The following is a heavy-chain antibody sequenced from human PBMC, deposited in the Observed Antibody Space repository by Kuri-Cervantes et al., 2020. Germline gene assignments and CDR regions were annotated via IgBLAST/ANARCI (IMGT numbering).Heavy chain of an antibody. J-gene: IGHJ4*02. V-gene: IGHV3-7*01. Sequence: GESLKISCAASGFTFSNAWMSWVRQAPGKGLEWVANIKEDGSDKYYVDSVKGRFTISRDNGKNSLYLQMNSLRAEDTAVYYCARDRPPYYDFWSGYSPFDYWGQGTLVTVSS. D-gene: IGHD3-3*01. CDR2: IKEDGSDK. CDR1: GFTFSNAW. CDR3: ARDRPPYYDFWSGYSPFDY.